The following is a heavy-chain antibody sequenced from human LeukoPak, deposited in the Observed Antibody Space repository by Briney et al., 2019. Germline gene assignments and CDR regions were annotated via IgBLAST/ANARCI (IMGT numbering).Heavy chain of an antibody. J-gene: IGHJ4*02. CDR1: GYSISSGYY. V-gene: IGHV4-38-2*01. Sequence: SETLSLTCAVSGYSISSGYYWGWIRQPPGKGLEWIGSIYYSGSTYYNPSLKSRVTISVDTSKNQFSLKLSSVTAADTAVYYCARRVRGVPFDYWGQGTLVTVSS. CDR3: ARRVRGVPFDY. CDR2: IYYSGST. D-gene: IGHD3-10*01.